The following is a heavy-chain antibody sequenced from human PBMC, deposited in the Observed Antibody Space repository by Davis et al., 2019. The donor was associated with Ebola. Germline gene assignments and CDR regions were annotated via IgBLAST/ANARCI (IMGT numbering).Heavy chain of an antibody. D-gene: IGHD2-2*01. CDR3: ARHLGYCISTSCYPSFDP. CDR1: GGSISSYY. V-gene: IGHV4-59*08. Sequence: SETLSLTCTVSGGSISSYYWSWIRQPPGKGLEWIGYIYYSGSTNYNPSLKSRVTISVDTSKNQFSLKLSSVTAADTAMYYCARHLGYCISTSCYPSFDPWGQGTLVTVSS. CDR2: IYYSGST. J-gene: IGHJ5*02.